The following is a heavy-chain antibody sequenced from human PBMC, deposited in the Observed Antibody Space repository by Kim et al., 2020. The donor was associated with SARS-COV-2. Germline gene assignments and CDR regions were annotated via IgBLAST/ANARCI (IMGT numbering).Heavy chain of an antibody. J-gene: IGHJ5*02. CDR1: GGSISSSSYY. Sequence: SETLSLTCTVSGGSISSSSYYWGWIRQPPGKGLEWIGSIYYSGSTYYNPSLKSRVTISVDTSKNQFSLKLSSVTAADTAVYYCARGLTMIVVVIPGGWFDPWGQGTLFTVSS. CDR2: IYYSGST. V-gene: IGHV4-39*01. CDR3: ARGLTMIVVVIPGGWFDP. D-gene: IGHD3-22*01.